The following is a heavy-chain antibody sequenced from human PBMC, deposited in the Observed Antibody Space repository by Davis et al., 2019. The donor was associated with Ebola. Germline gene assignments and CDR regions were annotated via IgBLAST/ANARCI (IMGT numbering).Heavy chain of an antibody. V-gene: IGHV4-39*01. CDR2: IYYSGST. D-gene: IGHD6-6*01. CDR1: GGSISSSSYY. Sequence: SETLSLTCTVSGGSISSSSYYWGWIRQPPGKGLEWIGSIYYSGSTYYNPSLKSRVTISVDTSKNQFSLKLSSVTAADTAVYYCARGRIAARPVSEWFDPWGQGTLVTVSS. J-gene: IGHJ5*02. CDR3: ARGRIAARPVSEWFDP.